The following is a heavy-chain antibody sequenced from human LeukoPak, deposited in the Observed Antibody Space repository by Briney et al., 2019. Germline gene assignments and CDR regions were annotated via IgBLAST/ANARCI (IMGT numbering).Heavy chain of an antibody. J-gene: IGHJ4*02. CDR1: GFTFSDYY. Sequence: PGGSLRPSCAASGFTFSDYYMSWIRQAPGKGLEWVSYISSSGSTIYYADSVKGRFTISRDNAKNSLYLQMNSLRAEDTAVYYCARVGEVAAAGTEVGYFDYWGQGTLVTVSS. D-gene: IGHD6-13*01. CDR2: ISSSGSTI. CDR3: ARVGEVAAAGTEVGYFDY. V-gene: IGHV3-11*01.